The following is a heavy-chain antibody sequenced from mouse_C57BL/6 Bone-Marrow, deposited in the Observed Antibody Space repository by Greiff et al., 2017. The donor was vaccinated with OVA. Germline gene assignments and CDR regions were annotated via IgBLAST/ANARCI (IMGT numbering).Heavy chain of an antibody. D-gene: IGHD2-5*01. CDR2: ISYDGSN. V-gene: IGHV3-6*01. CDR1: GYSITSGYY. Sequence: ESGPGLVKPSQSLSLTCSVTGYSITSGYYWNWIRQFPGNQLEWMGYISYDGSNNYNPSLKNRISITHDTSKNQLFLKLNSVTTEDTATYYCATYSNYLDYFDYWGQGTTLTVSS. CDR3: ATYSNYLDYFDY. J-gene: IGHJ2*01.